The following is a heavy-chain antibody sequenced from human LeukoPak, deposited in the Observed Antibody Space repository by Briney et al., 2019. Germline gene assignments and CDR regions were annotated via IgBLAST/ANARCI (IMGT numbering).Heavy chain of an antibody. V-gene: IGHV3-23*01. Sequence: GGSLRLSCAASGFTFSSYAMSWVRQAPGKGLEWVSAISGSGGSTYYADSVKGRFTISRDNSKNTLYLQMNSLRAEDTAVYYCAKNQWTYSSGGSCFTSLFDYWGQGTLVTVSS. J-gene: IGHJ4*02. CDR1: GFTFSSYA. CDR2: ISGSGGST. D-gene: IGHD2-15*01. CDR3: AKNQWTYSSGGSCFTSLFDY.